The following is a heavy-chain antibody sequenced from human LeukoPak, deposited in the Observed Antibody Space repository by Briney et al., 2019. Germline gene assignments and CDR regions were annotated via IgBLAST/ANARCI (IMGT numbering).Heavy chain of an antibody. CDR2: FYKGDST. V-gene: IGHV3-53*01. CDR3: AREVVSSPSYFDS. D-gene: IGHD2-15*01. CDR1: GFSVSNSY. Sequence: PGGSLRLSCAASGFSVSNSYMYWVRQAPGKGLEWVSFFYKGDSTHYPDSVRGRLTISRHNSKNTLHLPMNSLTPEDTAVYYCAREVVSSPSYFDSWGQGTLVTVSS. J-gene: IGHJ4*02.